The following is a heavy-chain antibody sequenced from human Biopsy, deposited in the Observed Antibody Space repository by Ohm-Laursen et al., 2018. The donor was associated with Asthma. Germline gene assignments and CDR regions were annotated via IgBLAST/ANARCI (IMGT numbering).Heavy chain of an antibody. J-gene: IGHJ5*02. CDR1: GGYLTGHY. CDR2: IDQSGYT. V-gene: IGHV4-34*01. Sequence: GTLSLTCTVYGGYLTGHYWNWIRQPPGKGLGWIGEIDQSGYTNYNPSLKSRVTISADTSKNQFHLNLSSVTAADTAVYFCARAAITGIRGWLDPWGQGTQVTVSS. D-gene: IGHD1-20*01. CDR3: ARAAITGIRGWLDP.